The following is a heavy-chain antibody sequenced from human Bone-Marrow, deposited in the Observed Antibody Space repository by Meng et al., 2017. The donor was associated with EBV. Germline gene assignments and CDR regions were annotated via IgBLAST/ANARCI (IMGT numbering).Heavy chain of an antibody. CDR1: GYMFSSYA. D-gene: IGHD3-9*01. V-gene: IGHV1-3*01. CDR2: INAAYGNT. CDR3: ARAVDYDILTGYFDY. Sequence: QVQLVQSGAEVMKPGASVKVSCKSSGYMFSSYAIHWVRQAPGQRLEWMGWINAAYGNTKYSQKFQGRVSITRDTSATTAYMELSSLRSEDTAVYYCARAVDYDILTGYFDYWGQGALVTVSS. J-gene: IGHJ4*02.